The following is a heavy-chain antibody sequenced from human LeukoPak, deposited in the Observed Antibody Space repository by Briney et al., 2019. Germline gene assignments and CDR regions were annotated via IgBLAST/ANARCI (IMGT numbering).Heavy chain of an antibody. Sequence: GGSLRLSCAASGFTFSSYWMHWVRQAPGKGLEYVSGISSNGGNTYYADSVKGRFTISRDNSKNTLYLQMSSLRGEDTAVYYCVKERSSGWYDFDYWGQGTLVTVSS. D-gene: IGHD6-19*01. J-gene: IGHJ4*02. CDR2: ISSNGGNT. CDR3: VKERSSGWYDFDY. V-gene: IGHV3-64D*06. CDR1: GFTFSSYW.